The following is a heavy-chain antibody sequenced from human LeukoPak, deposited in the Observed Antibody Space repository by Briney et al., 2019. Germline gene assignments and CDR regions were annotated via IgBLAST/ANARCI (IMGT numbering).Heavy chain of an antibody. CDR3: AKRYCSSISCSLFDY. Sequence: GGSLRLSCAASGFTFSSYVMRWVREAPGRGVEWVSAISGSGATTYYADSVKGRFTVSRDNSKNTLYLQMNSLRAEDTAVYYCAKRYCSSISCSLFDYWGQGTLVTVSS. CDR1: GFTFSSYV. CDR2: ISGSGATT. V-gene: IGHV3-23*01. D-gene: IGHD2-2*01. J-gene: IGHJ4*02.